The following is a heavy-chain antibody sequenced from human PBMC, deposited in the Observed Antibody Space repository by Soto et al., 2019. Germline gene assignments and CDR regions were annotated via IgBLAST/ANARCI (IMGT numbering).Heavy chain of an antibody. V-gene: IGHV4-30-2*01. CDR1: GGSISRGGYS. D-gene: IGHD6-19*01. Sequence: SETLSLTCAVSGGSISRGGYSWSWIRQPPGKGLEWIGYIYHSGSTYYNPSLKSRVTISVDRSKNQFSLKLSSVTAADTAVYYCARGVAGPWWFAPWGQGTLVTVSS. J-gene: IGHJ5*02. CDR3: ARGVAGPWWFAP. CDR2: IYHSGST.